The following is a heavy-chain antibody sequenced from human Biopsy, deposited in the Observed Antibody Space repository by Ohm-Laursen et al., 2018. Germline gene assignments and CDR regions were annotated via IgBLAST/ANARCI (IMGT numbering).Heavy chain of an antibody. D-gene: IGHD3-16*01. Sequence: SDTLSLTCTVSGDSINNYYWAWIRQPPGKGLEWIGSMHNSGSTYYNPSLKSRVTISIDASKNQFSLKLTSVTAADTTVYYCVRHALRLGPKKNWFDTWGQGTLVTVSS. V-gene: IGHV4-39*01. CDR1: GDSINNYY. CDR3: VRHALRLGPKKNWFDT. CDR2: MHNSGST. J-gene: IGHJ5*02.